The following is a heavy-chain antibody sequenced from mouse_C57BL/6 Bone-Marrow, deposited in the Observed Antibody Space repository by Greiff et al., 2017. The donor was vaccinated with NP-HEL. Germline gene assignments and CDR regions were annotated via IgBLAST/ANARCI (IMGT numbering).Heavy chain of an antibody. Sequence: VQLQQSGAELVRPGSSVKMSCKTSGYTFKSYGINWVKQRPGQGLEWIGYIYIGNGYTEYNEKFKGKATLTSDTSSSTAYMQLSSLTSEDSAIYFCARLPYYGSSLYWYFDVWGTGTTVTVSS. J-gene: IGHJ1*03. CDR2: IYIGNGYT. V-gene: IGHV1-58*01. CDR3: ARLPYYGSSLYWYFDV. D-gene: IGHD1-1*01. CDR1: GYTFKSYG.